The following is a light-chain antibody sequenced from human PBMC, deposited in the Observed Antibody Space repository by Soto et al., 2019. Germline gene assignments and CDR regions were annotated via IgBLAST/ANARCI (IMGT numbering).Light chain of an antibody. V-gene: IGKV3-11*01. CDR3: QQRSNWPPRT. CDR2: DAS. Sequence: EIVLTQSPGTLTLSRGYRATLSCRASQSVSSYLAWYQQKPGQAPRLLIYDASNRATGIPARFSGSGSGTDFTLTISSLEPEDFAVYYCQQRSNWPPRTFGQGTKVDIK. J-gene: IGKJ1*01. CDR1: QSVSSY.